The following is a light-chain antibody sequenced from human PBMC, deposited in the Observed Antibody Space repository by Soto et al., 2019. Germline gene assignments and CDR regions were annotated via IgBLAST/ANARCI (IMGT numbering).Light chain of an antibody. J-gene: IGKJ1*01. CDR3: QQYNNWPPWT. Sequence: EIVLTQSPGTLSLSPGERATLSCRASQSVSSSYLAWYQQKPGQAPRLLIYGASSRATGIPDRFSGSGSGTDFTLTIRSLQSEDFAVYYCQQYNNWPPWTFGQGTKVDIK. CDR2: GAS. V-gene: IGKV3-20*01. CDR1: QSVSSSY.